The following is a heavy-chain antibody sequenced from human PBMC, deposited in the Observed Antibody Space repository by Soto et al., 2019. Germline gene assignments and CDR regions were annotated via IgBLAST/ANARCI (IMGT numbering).Heavy chain of an antibody. D-gene: IGHD6-13*01. J-gene: IGHJ5*02. CDR1: GFTFSDYY. Sequence: GSLRLSCAASGFTFSDYYMSWIRQAPGKGLEWVSYISSSGSTIYYADSVKGRFTISRDNAKNSLYLQMNSLRAEDTAVYYCARGMSSSWYRGKNWFDPWGQGTLVTVSS. CDR2: ISSSGSTI. V-gene: IGHV3-11*01. CDR3: ARGMSSSWYRGKNWFDP.